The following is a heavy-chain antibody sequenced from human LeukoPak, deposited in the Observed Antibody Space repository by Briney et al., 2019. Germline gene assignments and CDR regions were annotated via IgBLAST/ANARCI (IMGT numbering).Heavy chain of an antibody. CDR3: ARWHRDYDFWSGYMNNWFDP. J-gene: IGHJ5*02. D-gene: IGHD3-3*01. CDR2: INPNSGGT. V-gene: IGHV1-2*02. Sequence: ASVKASCKASGYTFTGYYMHWVRQAPGQGLEWMGWINPNSGGTNYAQKFQGRVTMTRDTSISTAYMELSRLRSDDTAVYYCARWHRDYDFWSGYMNNWFDPWGQGTLVTVSS. CDR1: GYTFTGYY.